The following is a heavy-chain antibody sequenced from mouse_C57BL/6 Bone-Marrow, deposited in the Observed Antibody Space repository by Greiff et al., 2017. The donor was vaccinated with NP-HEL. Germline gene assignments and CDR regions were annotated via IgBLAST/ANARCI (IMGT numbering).Heavy chain of an antibody. CDR3: ARVLLRSYAMDY. CDR2: IHPNSGST. Sequence: QVHVKQPGAELVKPGASVKLSCKASGYTFTSYWMHWVKQRPGQGLEWIGMIHPNSGSTNYNEKFKSKATLTVDKSSSTAYMQLSSLTSEDSAVYYCARVLLRSYAMDYWGQGTSVTVSS. V-gene: IGHV1-64*01. D-gene: IGHD1-1*01. J-gene: IGHJ4*01. CDR1: GYTFTSYW.